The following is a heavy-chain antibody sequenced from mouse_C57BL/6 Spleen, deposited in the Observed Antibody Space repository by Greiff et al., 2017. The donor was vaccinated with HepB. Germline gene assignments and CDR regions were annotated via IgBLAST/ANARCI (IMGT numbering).Heavy chain of an antibody. Sequence: EVKLVESGGGLVKPGGSLKLSCAASGFTFSDYGMHWVRQAPEKGLEWVAYISSGSSTIYYADTVKGRFTISRDNAKNTLFLQMTSLRSEDTAMYYCARTVVAPGFDVWGTGTTVTVSS. J-gene: IGHJ1*03. CDR2: ISSGSSTI. D-gene: IGHD1-1*01. CDR1: GFTFSDYG. V-gene: IGHV5-17*01. CDR3: ARTVVAPGFDV.